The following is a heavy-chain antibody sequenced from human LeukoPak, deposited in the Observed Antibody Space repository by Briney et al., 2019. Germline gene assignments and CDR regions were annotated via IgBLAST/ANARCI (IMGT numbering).Heavy chain of an antibody. D-gene: IGHD3-22*01. CDR2: ISSSSTTI. V-gene: IGHV3-48*01. J-gene: IGHJ4*02. CDR1: GFTFSLYS. Sequence: PGGSLRLSCAASGFTFSLYSMNWVGKAPGKGLEGVSYISSSSTTISYADSVKGRFTISRDNAKKSLYLQMNSLRAEDTAVYYCARDPGLSGYYFDFWGQGTLVTVSS. CDR3: ARDPGLSGYYFDF.